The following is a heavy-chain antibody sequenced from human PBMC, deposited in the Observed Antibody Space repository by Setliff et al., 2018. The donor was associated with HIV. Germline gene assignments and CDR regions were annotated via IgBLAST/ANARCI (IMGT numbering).Heavy chain of an antibody. CDR3: LYNGSPVYGMDV. J-gene: IGHJ6*02. CDR2: IHHSGST. CDR1: GGSFSGYY. V-gene: IGHV4-34*01. Sequence: PSETLSLTCAVYGGSFSGYYWSWVRQPPGKGLEWIGEIHHSGSTNNNPSLKSRVTISLAASKNQFSLKLRSVTVADTAVYYNLYNGSPVYGMDVWGQGTTVTVSS. D-gene: IGHD3-10*01.